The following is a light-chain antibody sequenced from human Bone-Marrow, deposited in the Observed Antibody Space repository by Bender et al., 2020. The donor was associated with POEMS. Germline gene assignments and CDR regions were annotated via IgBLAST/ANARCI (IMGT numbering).Light chain of an antibody. J-gene: IGLJ1*01. Sequence: QSALTQPASVSGSPEQSITISCTGTSSGTGGYNRVSWYQQHPGKAPKLLIFDVNTRPSGVSNRFSASKSGNTASLTISGLQAEDEAEYCCCSFASSNIYVFGTWTKVTVL. CDR1: SSGTGGYNR. V-gene: IGLV2-14*03. CDR2: DVN. CDR3: CSFASSNIYV.